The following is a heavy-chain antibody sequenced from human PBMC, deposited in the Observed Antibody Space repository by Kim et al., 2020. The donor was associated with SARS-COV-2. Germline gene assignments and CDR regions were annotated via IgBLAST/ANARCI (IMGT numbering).Heavy chain of an antibody. D-gene: IGHD2-21*02. V-gene: IGHV3-53*01. CDR2: IYSGGST. J-gene: IGHJ2*01. CDR1: EFTVSSNY. CDR3: ARGGGAYCGGDCLRTFDL. Sequence: GGSLRLSCAVSEFTVSSNYMSWVRQAPGKGLEWVSNIYSGGSTYYADSVKGRFTISRDNSKTTLFLQMDNLRAEDTAVYYCARGGGAYCGGDCLRTFDLWGRGTLVTVSS.